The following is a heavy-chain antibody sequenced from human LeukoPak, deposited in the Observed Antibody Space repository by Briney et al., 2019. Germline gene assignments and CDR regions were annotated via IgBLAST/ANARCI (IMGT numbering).Heavy chain of an antibody. V-gene: IGHV1-2*02. CDR1: GYTFTDYY. Sequence: ASVKVSCKSSGYTFTDYYIHWVRQAPGQGLEWMGWISPNNGATTYVQSFQGRVTMTRDMSISTAYMEVSRLRSDDTAVYYCAKDDGGSYPSYWGQGTLVTVSS. CDR3: AKDDGGSYPSY. D-gene: IGHD1-26*01. CDR2: ISPNNGAT. J-gene: IGHJ4*02.